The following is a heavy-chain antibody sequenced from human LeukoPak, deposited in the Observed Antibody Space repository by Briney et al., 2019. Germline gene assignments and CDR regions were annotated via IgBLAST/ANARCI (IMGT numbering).Heavy chain of an antibody. CDR2: IRYDGSNK. V-gene: IGHV3-30*02. D-gene: IGHD6-13*01. J-gene: IGHJ4*02. CDR1: GFTFSSYG. Sequence: GGSLRLSCAASGFTFSSYGMHWVRQAPGKGLEWVAFIRYDGSNKYYADSVKGRFTISRDNSRNTLYLQMNSLRAEDTALYYCAKGRTYSSSWWDYWGQGTLVTVSS. CDR3: AKGRTYSSSWWDY.